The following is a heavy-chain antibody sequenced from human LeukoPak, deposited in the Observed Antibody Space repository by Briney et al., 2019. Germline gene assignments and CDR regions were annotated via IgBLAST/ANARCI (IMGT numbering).Heavy chain of an antibody. CDR1: GFTFSSYS. Sequence: GGSLRLSCAASGFTFSSYSMNWVRQAPGKGLEWVSYISSLSGTINYADSVKGRFIISRDNAKNSMFLQMNSLRAEDTAVYYCVRDQGGAVSYWGQGALVTVSS. D-gene: IGHD3-16*01. J-gene: IGHJ4*02. V-gene: IGHV3-48*01. CDR3: VRDQGGAVSY. CDR2: ISSLSGTI.